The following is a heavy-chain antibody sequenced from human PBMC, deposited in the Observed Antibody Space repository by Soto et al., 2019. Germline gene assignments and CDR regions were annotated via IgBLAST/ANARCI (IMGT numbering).Heavy chain of an antibody. CDR1: GVSISSVEYY. CDR3: AKSPDIVVDWFDP. D-gene: IGHD5-12*01. Sequence: SETLSLTCTVSGVSISSVEYYWSWIRQHPGKGLEWIGYIYHRGTTYYNPSLKSRITTSIDTSKNQFSLKLSSVTAADTAVYYCAKSPDIVVDWFDPWGQGTLVTVSS. V-gene: IGHV4-31*03. J-gene: IGHJ5*02. CDR2: IYHRGTT.